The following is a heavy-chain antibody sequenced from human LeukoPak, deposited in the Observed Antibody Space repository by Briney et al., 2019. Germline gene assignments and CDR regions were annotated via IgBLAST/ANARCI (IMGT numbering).Heavy chain of an antibody. D-gene: IGHD5-12*01. V-gene: IGHV3-74*01. CDR1: GFTFSRNW. Sequence: QPGGSLRLSCAVSGFTFSRNWMHWVRQAPGKGLVWVSRINSDGSSTSHADSVKGRFTISRDNAKNTLYLQMNSLRAEDTAVYYCAREMGLNIVATFGYWGQGTLVTVSS. CDR3: AREMGLNIVATFGY. CDR2: INSDGSST. J-gene: IGHJ4*02.